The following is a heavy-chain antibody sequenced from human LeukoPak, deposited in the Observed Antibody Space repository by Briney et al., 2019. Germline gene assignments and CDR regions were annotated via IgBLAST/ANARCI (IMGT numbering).Heavy chain of an antibody. CDR3: ARGRGTGTTLSDLDY. CDR1: GGSFSGYY. J-gene: IGHJ4*02. D-gene: IGHD1-7*01. V-gene: IGHV4-34*01. Sequence: SETLSLTCAVYGGSFSGYYWSWIRQPPGKGLEWIGEINHSGSTNYNPSLKSRVTISVDTSKNQFSLKLSSVTAADTAVYYCARGRGTGTTLSDLDYWGQGTLVTVSS. CDR2: INHSGST.